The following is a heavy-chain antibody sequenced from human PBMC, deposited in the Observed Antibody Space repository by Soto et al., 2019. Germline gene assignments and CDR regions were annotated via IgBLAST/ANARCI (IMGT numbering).Heavy chain of an antibody. Sequence: PSETLSLTCTVSGGSISSGGYYWSWIRQHPGKGLEWIGYIYYSGSTYYNPSLKSRVTISVDTSKNQFSLKLSSVTAADTAVYYCAKDIGYYDCWSGHGYYFDYWGQGTLVTVSS. CDR3: AKDIGYYDCWSGHGYYFDY. V-gene: IGHV4-31*03. J-gene: IGHJ4*02. D-gene: IGHD3-3*01. CDR2: IYYSGST. CDR1: GGSISSGGYY.